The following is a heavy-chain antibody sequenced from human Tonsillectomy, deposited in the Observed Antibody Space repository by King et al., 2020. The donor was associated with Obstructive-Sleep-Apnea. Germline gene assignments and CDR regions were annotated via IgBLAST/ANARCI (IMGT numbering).Heavy chain of an antibody. V-gene: IGHV4-59*01. CDR2: IYYIVST. J-gene: IGHJ5*02. CDR3: ARDSSWSGYGVDP. D-gene: IGHD3-3*01. CDR1: GGSISSYY. Sequence: QLQESGPGLVKPSETLSLTCTVSGGSISSYYWSWIRQPPGKGLEWIGYIYYIVSTNFNPSLKSRVTISVDTSKNQFSLKLSPVTAADTAVYYCARDSSWSGYGVDPWGQGTLVTVSS.